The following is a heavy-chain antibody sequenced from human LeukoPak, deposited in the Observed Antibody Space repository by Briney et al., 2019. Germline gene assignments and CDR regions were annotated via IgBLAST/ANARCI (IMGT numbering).Heavy chain of an antibody. CDR2: IIPIFGTA. J-gene: IGHJ5*02. Sequence: EASVKVSCKASGGTFSSYAISWVRQAPGQGREWMGRIIPIFGTANYAQKFQGRVTITTDESTSTAYMELGSLRSEDTAVYYCARDDPFTVFDPWGQGTLVTVSS. CDR1: GGTFSSYA. D-gene: IGHD4-17*01. V-gene: IGHV1-69*05. CDR3: ARDDPFTVFDP.